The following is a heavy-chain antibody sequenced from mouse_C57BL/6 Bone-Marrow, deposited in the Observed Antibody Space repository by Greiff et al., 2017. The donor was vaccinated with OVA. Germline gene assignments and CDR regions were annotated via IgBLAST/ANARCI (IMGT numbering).Heavy chain of an antibody. D-gene: IGHD1-1*01. V-gene: IGHV5-6*01. Sequence: EVHLVESGGDLVKPGGSLKLSCAASGFTFSSYGMSWVRQTPDKRLEWVATISSGGSYTYYPDSVKGRFTISRDNAKNTLYLQMSSLKSEDTAMYYCARQSATVDEGDAMDYWGQGTSVTVSS. CDR1: GFTFSSYG. J-gene: IGHJ4*01. CDR3: ARQSATVDEGDAMDY. CDR2: ISSGGSYT.